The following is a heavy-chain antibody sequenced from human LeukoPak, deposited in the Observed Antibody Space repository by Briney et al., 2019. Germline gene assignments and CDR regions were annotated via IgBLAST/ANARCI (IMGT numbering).Heavy chain of an antibody. D-gene: IGHD1-26*01. CDR1: GFTFDDYD. J-gene: IGHJ4*02. CDR2: INWNGGST. V-gene: IGHV3-20*04. Sequence: GGSLRLSCAASGFTFDDYDMSWVRQAPGKGLEWVSGINWNGGSTGYADSLKGRFTVSRDNAKNSLYLQMNSLRAEDTALYYCARRHSGSYTFDYWGQGILVTVSS. CDR3: ARRHSGSYTFDY.